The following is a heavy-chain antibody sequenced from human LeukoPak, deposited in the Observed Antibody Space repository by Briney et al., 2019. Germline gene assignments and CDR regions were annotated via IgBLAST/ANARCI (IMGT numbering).Heavy chain of an antibody. CDR1: EFTVSTNC. Sequence: PGGSLRLSCAVSEFTVSTNCMTRVRQAPGKGLEWVSTIYSGGTTYYADSVMGRFTISRHNSRNTLYLQMNSLRAEDTAVYYCARVDTVMAYYFDLWGQGTLVTVSS. V-gene: IGHV3-53*04. CDR2: IYSGGTT. J-gene: IGHJ4*02. CDR3: ARVDTVMAYYFDL. D-gene: IGHD5-18*01.